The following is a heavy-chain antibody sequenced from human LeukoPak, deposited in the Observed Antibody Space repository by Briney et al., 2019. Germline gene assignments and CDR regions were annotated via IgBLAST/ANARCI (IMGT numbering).Heavy chain of an antibody. D-gene: IGHD6-13*01. CDR3: ARDGTAAGLYFDL. CDR2: IKQDGGEK. V-gene: IGHV3-7*01. CDR1: GFTFSSYW. J-gene: IGHJ4*01. Sequence: GGSLRLSCAVSGFTFSSYWWNWFRQAQGKGLDGVASIKQDGGEKSYVDSVRGRFTISRDNAKNSLYLQMTSLRAEDTAVYYCARDGTAAGLYFDLWGQGSLVTVSS.